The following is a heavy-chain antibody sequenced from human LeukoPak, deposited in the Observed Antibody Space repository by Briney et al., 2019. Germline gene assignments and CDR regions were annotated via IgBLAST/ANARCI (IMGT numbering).Heavy chain of an antibody. J-gene: IGHJ5*02. V-gene: IGHV3-7*01. CDR1: GFTFSNYW. Sequence: PGGSLRLSCAASGFTFSNYWMICVRQAPGKALEWVANIKEDGCEKHYVHSLKARFTIYRDNAKNSLYLQMNILGAEDKAVYYCTRGRGPYGWFDPWGQGTLVTVSS. D-gene: IGHD3-10*01. CDR2: IKEDGCEK. CDR3: TRGRGPYGWFDP.